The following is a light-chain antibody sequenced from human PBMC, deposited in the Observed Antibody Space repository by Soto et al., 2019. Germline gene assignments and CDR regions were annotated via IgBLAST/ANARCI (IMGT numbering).Light chain of an antibody. J-gene: IGKJ1*01. CDR2: GAS. CDR1: QSVSSN. Sequence: EIVMTQSPATLSVSPGERAALSCRASQSVSSNLAWYQQKPGQAPRLLIYGASTRATGIPVGFSGSGSGTEFTLTISSLQSEDFAVYYCQQYNSWPRTFGQGTRVDI. V-gene: IGKV3-15*01. CDR3: QQYNSWPRT.